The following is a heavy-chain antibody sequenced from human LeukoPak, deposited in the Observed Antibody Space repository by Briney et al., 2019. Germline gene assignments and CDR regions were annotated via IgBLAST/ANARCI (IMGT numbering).Heavy chain of an antibody. Sequence: SVKVSCKASGGTFSSYAISWVRQAPGQGLELMGRIIPILGIANYAQKFQGRVTITADKSTSTAYMELSSLRSEDTAVYYCATVRWGEYYYYGMDVWGQGTTVTVSS. V-gene: IGHV1-69*04. CDR1: GGTFSSYA. CDR3: ATVRWGEYYYYGMDV. D-gene: IGHD3-16*01. J-gene: IGHJ6*02. CDR2: IIPILGIA.